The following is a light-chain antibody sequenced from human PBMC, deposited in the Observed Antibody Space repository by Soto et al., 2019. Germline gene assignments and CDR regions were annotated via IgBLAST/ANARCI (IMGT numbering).Light chain of an antibody. CDR1: QSVSST. CDR3: QQYNNWPYT. J-gene: IGKJ2*01. CDR2: GAS. V-gene: IGKV3-15*01. Sequence: EIVMTQSPATLSVSPGERAALSCRASQSVSSTFAWYQQKPGQAPRLLIYGASTSATGIPARFSGSGSGTDFTLTISSLQSEDFAVYYCQQYNNWPYTFGQGTKLEIK.